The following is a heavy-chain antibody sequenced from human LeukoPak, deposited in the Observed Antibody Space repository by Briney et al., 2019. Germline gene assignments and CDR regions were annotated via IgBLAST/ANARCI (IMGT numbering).Heavy chain of an antibody. CDR3: AKDLLGAVAGTGDY. Sequence: GGSLRLSRAASGFTLSSYAMSWVRQPPGKGLEWVSAISGSGGSTYYADSVKGRFTISRDNSKNTLYLQMNSLRAEDTAVYYCAKDLLGAVAGTGDYWGQGTLVTVSS. CDR2: ISGSGGST. V-gene: IGHV3-23*01. D-gene: IGHD6-19*01. J-gene: IGHJ4*02. CDR1: GFTLSSYA.